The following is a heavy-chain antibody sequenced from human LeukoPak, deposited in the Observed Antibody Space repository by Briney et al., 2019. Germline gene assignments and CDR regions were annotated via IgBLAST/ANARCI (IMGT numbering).Heavy chain of an antibody. CDR3: ARLIHGRVVTVIEQ. J-gene: IGHJ4*02. CDR1: GGSISGYY. CDR2: IHYSGST. D-gene: IGHD2-21*02. V-gene: IGHV4-59*01. Sequence: SETLSLTCSVSGGSISGYYWNWIRQPPGRGLEWIGYIHYSGSTDYNPSLKSRVTISVDTSKNQFSLRLSSVTAADTAVYYGARLIHGRVVTVIEQWGQGVLVTVSS.